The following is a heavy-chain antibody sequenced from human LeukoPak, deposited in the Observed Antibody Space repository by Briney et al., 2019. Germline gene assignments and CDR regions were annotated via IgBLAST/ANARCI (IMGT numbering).Heavy chain of an antibody. V-gene: IGHV5-51*01. Sequence: GESLKISCTASGYSFSSYWIGWVRQLPGKGLEWMGIIYPDDSDNRYSTSFQGQVPISVDKSIRTAYLQWSSMMASDTAIYYCARQGGADFGNLVDLWGKGTLVTVSS. CDR2: IYPDDSDN. D-gene: IGHD3-3*01. CDR3: ARQGGADFGNLVDL. J-gene: IGHJ5*02. CDR1: GYSFSSYW.